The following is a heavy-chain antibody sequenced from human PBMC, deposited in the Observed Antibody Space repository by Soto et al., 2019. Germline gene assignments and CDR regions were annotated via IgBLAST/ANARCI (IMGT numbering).Heavy chain of an antibody. V-gene: IGHV5-10-1*01. CDR1: GNIFTSYL. J-gene: IGHJ5*02. CDR2: IDPSDSYT. D-gene: IGHD2-2*01. Sequence: PXESPKVYLNCLGNIFTSYLISWVLQMPGKGLEWMGRIDPSDSYTNYSPSFQGHVTISADKSISTAYLQWSSLKASDTAIYYCARQPAANTRNWFDHWGQGTLVTVSS. CDR3: ARQPAANTRNWFDH.